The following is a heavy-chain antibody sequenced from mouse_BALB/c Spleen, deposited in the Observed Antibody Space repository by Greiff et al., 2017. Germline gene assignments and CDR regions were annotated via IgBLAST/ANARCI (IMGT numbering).Heavy chain of an antibody. CDR2: INPYNDGT. CDR3: VIYDGYYYAMDY. CDR1: GYTFTSYV. Sequence: VQLQQSGPELVKPGASVKMSCRASGYTFTSYVIHWVKQKPGQGLEWIGYINPYNDGTKYNEKFKGKATLTSDKSSSTAYMELSSLTSEDSAVYYCVIYDGYYYAMDYWGQGTSVTVSS. J-gene: IGHJ4*01. V-gene: IGHV1-14*01. D-gene: IGHD2-3*01.